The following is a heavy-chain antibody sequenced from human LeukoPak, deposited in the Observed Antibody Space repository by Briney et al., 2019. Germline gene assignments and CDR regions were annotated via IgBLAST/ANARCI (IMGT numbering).Heavy chain of an antibody. D-gene: IGHD3-10*01. CDR1: GGTFSSYA. V-gene: IGHV1-69*13. CDR3: ARDLYGSGSYAFDI. J-gene: IGHJ3*02. CDR2: IIPIFGTA. Sequence: ASVKVSCKASGGTFSSYAISWVRQAPGQGLEWMGGIIPIFGTANYAQKFQGRVTITADESTSTAYMELSSLRSEDTAVYYCARDLYGSGSYAFDIWGQGTMITVSS.